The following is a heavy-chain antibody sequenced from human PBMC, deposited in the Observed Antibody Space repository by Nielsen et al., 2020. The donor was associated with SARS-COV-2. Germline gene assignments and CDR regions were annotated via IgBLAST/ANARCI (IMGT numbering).Heavy chain of an antibody. J-gene: IGHJ4*02. V-gene: IGHV3-48*04. D-gene: IGHD3-22*01. CDR2: ISTSGSTI. CDR3: ARLWDDGYYFDTGPYDY. Sequence: GGSLRLSCAVSGFTFSPYAMHWVRQAPGKGLEWVSYISTSGSTIYYADSVKGRFTISRDNAKNSLYLQMNSLRAEDTAVYYCARLWDDGYYFDTGPYDYWGQGTVVTVSS. CDR1: GFTFSPYA.